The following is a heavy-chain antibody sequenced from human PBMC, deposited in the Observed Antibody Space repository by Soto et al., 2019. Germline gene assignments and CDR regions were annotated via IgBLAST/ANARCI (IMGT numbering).Heavy chain of an antibody. D-gene: IGHD6-13*01. V-gene: IGHV4-34*01. CDR1: GGSFSGYY. Sequence: SETLSLTCAVYGGSFSGYYWSWIRQSPGKGLEWIGEINHGGSTNYNPSLKSRVTISIDTTKNHFSLKLTSVTAADTAVYYCVTNERRSWPLYYWGQGTLVTVSA. J-gene: IGHJ4*02. CDR3: VTNERRSWPLYY. CDR2: INHGGST.